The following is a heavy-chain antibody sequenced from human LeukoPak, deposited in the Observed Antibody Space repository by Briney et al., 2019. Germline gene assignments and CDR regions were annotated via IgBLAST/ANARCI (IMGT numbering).Heavy chain of an antibody. CDR2: INPNSGGT. CDR1: GYTFTGYY. CDR3: ARDTVRRSGWNSLTGAFDI. D-gene: IGHD6-19*01. Sequence: GASVKVSCKASGYTFTGYYMHWVRQAPGQGLEWMGWINPNSGGTNYAQKFQGWVTMTRDTSISTAYMELSRLRSDDTAVYYCARDTVRRSGWNSLTGAFDIWGQGTMVTVSS. J-gene: IGHJ3*02. V-gene: IGHV1-2*04.